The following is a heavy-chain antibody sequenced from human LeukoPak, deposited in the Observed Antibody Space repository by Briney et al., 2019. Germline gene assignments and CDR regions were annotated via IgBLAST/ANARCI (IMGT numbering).Heavy chain of an antibody. Sequence: PGGSLILSCAASGFTFSASAMHWVRQASGKGLEWVGRIRSNSNNFATAYAASVKGRFTISRDDSKNTAYLQMNSLKTEDTAVYYCARLGIEVAVPGYWGQGALVTVSS. CDR1: GFTFSASA. CDR3: ARLGIEVAVPGY. CDR2: IRSNSNNFAT. J-gene: IGHJ4*02. D-gene: IGHD6-19*01. V-gene: IGHV3-73*01.